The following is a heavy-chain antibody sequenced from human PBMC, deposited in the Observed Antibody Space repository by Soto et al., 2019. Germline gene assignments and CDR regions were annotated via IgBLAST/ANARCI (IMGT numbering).Heavy chain of an antibody. V-gene: IGHV1-69*13. Sequence: SVKVSCKASGGTFSSYAISWVRQAPGQGLEWMGGIIPIFGTANYAQKFQGRVTITADESTSTAYTELSSLRSEDTAVYYCARVRDYSNPYFDYWGQGTLVTVSS. CDR1: GGTFSSYA. J-gene: IGHJ4*02. CDR2: IIPIFGTA. CDR3: ARVRDYSNPYFDY. D-gene: IGHD4-4*01.